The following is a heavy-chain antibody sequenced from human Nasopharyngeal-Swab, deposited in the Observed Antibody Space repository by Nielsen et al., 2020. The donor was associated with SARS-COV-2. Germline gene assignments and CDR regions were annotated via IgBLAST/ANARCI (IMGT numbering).Heavy chain of an antibody. V-gene: IGHV4-34*01. CDR1: GVSFSGYH. D-gene: IGHD2-2*01. J-gene: IGHJ6*03. CDR3: ARVNNGGGIVPASYSFFMDV. CDR2: ITRSGNT. Sequence: SETLSLTCSLNGVSFSGYHWGWMRKSPGKGLEWIGDITRSGNTNYNPALKSRVTMSVATSKDEFSLKLTSVTAADTSIYFCARVNNGGGIVPASYSFFMDVWGKGTSVAVSS.